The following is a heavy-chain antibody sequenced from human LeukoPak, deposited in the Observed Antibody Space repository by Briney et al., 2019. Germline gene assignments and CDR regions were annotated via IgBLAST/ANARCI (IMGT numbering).Heavy chain of an antibody. CDR2: INHSGST. CDR3: ARNFFSSSWSRSRFDP. D-gene: IGHD6-13*01. Sequence: SETLSLTCAVYGGSFSGYYWSWIRQPPGKGLEWIGEINHSGSTNYNPSLKSRVTISVDTSKNQFSLKLSSVTAADTAVYYCARNFFSSSWSRSRFDPWGQGTLVTVSS. V-gene: IGHV4-34*01. J-gene: IGHJ5*02. CDR1: GGSFSGYY.